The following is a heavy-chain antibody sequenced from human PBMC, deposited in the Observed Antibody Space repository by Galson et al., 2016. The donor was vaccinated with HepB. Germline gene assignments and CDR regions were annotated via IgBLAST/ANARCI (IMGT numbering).Heavy chain of an antibody. J-gene: IGHJ4*02. D-gene: IGHD2-15*01. Sequence: SVKVSCKASGYTFSRYAMHWVRQAPGQRLEWMGWINAGNGNTKYSQKFQGRVTITRDTSASTAFMELSSLRSEDTAVYYCASAGFCSGVSCYSEGEFDYWGQGTLVTVSS. CDR1: GYTFSRYA. CDR2: INAGNGNT. V-gene: IGHV1-3*01. CDR3: ASAGFCSGVSCYSEGEFDY.